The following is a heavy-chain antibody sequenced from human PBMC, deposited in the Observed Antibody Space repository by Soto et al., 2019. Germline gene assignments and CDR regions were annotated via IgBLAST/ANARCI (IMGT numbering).Heavy chain of an antibody. J-gene: IGHJ5*02. Sequence: SETLSLTCAVYGGSFSGYYWSWIRQPPGKGLEWIGEINHSGSTNYNPSLKSRVTISVDTSKNQFSLKLSSVTAADTAVYYCARVMVRLLWFGDLNWFDPWGQGTLVTASS. V-gene: IGHV4-34*01. D-gene: IGHD3-10*01. CDR3: ARVMVRLLWFGDLNWFDP. CDR1: GGSFSGYY. CDR2: INHSGST.